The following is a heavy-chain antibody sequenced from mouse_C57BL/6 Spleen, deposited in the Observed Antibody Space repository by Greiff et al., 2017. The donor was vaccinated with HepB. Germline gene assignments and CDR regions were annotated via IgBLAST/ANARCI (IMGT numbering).Heavy chain of an antibody. CDR1: GYTFTSYW. V-gene: IGHV1-7*01. CDR2: INPSSGYT. J-gene: IGHJ3*01. D-gene: IGHD5-1*01. Sequence: VKLVESGAELAKPGASVKLSCKASGYTFTSYWMHWVKQRPRQGLEWIGYINPSSGYTKYNQKFKDKATLTADKSSNTAYMQLSSLTYEDSAVYYCARLEEYRFAYWGQGTLVTVSA. CDR3: ARLEEYRFAY.